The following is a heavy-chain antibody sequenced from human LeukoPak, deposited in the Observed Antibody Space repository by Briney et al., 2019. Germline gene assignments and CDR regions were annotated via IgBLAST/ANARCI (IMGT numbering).Heavy chain of an antibody. D-gene: IGHD1-20*01. Sequence: GRSLRLSCAASGFTFSSYGMHWVRQAPGKGLEWVAVIWYDGSNKYYADSVKGRFTISRDNSKNTLYLQMNSLRAEDTAVYYCARAPSHSGYNWNDGDYYYGMDVWGQGTTVTVSS. CDR2: IWYDGSNK. V-gene: IGHV3-33*01. J-gene: IGHJ6*02. CDR3: ARAPSHSGYNWNDGDYYYGMDV. CDR1: GFTFSSYG.